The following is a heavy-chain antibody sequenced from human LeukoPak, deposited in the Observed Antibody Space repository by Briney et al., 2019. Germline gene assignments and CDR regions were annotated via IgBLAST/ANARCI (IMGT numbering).Heavy chain of an antibody. V-gene: IGHV3-7*01. CDR2: IQQDGSGE. Sequence: GGSLRLSCEASGFPFSTFWMIWVRQPPGKGLEWVAKIQQDGSGEQYVDSVKGRFTISRDNAKNTLYLQMNSLRAEDTAVYYCARDLRAADYYYYGMDVWGQGTTVTVSS. J-gene: IGHJ6*02. CDR3: ARDLRAADYYYYGMDV. CDR1: GFPFSTFW. D-gene: IGHD5/OR15-5a*01.